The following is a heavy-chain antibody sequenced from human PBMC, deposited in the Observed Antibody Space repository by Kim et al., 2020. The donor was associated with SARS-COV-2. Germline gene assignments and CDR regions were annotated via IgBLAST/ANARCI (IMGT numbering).Heavy chain of an antibody. V-gene: IGHV1-69*01. D-gene: IGHD3-10*01. CDR3: ARVMVRGPYSDAFDI. Sequence: QKFQGRVTITADESTSTAYMELSSLRSEDTAVYYCARVMVRGPYSDAFDIWGQGTMVTVSS. J-gene: IGHJ3*02.